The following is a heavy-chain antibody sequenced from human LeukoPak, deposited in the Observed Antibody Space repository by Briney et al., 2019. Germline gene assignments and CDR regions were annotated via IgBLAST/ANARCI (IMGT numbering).Heavy chain of an antibody. D-gene: IGHD3-3*01. Sequence: ASVKVSCKASGYTFTGYHMHWVRQAPGQGLEWMGRINPNTGGTEYAQKFQGRVTMTRDTSISTAYMDLSRLRSDDTAVYYCARGPSLTDDFWSGYVDYWGQGTLVTVSS. CDR2: INPNTGGT. J-gene: IGHJ4*02. CDR3: ARGPSLTDDFWSGYVDY. CDR1: GYTFTGYH. V-gene: IGHV1-2*06.